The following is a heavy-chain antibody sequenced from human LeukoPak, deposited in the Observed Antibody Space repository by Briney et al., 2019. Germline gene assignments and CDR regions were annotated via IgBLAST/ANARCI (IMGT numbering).Heavy chain of an antibody. CDR1: GYTFTNYY. J-gene: IGHJ4*02. V-gene: IGHV1-18*01. CDR2: ISAYNFNT. Sequence: ASVKVSCKASGYTFTNYYINWVRQAPGQGLEWMGWISAYNFNTNYAQKLQGRVTMTTDTSTSTAYMELRSLRSEDTAVYYCARSPAPEDYWGQGTLVTVSS. CDR3: ARSPAPEDY.